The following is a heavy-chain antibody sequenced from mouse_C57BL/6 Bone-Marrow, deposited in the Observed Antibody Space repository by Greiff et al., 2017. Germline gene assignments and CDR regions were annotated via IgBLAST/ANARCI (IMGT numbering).Heavy chain of an antibody. CDR1: GFNIKDDY. Sequence: VQLQQSGAELVRPGASVKLSCTASGFNIKDDYMHWVKQRPEQGLEWIGWIDPENGDTAYASKFQGKATITADTSSNTAYLQLRSLTSEDTAVYYCTITLYFDYWGQGTTLTVSA. CDR2: IDPENGDT. CDR3: TITLYFDY. J-gene: IGHJ2*01. V-gene: IGHV14-4*01.